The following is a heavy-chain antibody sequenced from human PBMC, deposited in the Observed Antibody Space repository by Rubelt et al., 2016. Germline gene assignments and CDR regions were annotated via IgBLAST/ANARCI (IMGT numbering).Heavy chain of an antibody. J-gene: IGHJ4*02. CDR3: TNVKDPSSWAIEY. V-gene: IGHV3-23*01. Sequence: GGSLRLSCAASGFTFSNYAMSWVRQAPGKGLEWVSTITISGGSTDYADSVKGRFTISRDNSKNTLYLQMNSLKIEDTAVYYCTNVKDPSSWAIEYWGQGTQVTVSS. D-gene: IGHD6-13*01. CDR2: ITISGGST. CDR1: GFTFSNYA.